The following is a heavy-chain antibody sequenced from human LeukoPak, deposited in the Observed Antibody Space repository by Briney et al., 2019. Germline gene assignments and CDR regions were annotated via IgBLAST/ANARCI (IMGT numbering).Heavy chain of an antibody. J-gene: IGHJ3*02. V-gene: IGHV1-2*02. D-gene: IGHD4-17*01. CDR2: INPNSGGT. CDR1: GYIFTRYY. CDR3: ARDPLYGDYEVGVLDAFVI. Sequence: ASVNVSCKASGYIFTRYYMHWVGQAPGQGLEWMGWINPNSGGTNYAQKFQGRVTMTRDTSISTAYMELSRLRSDDTAVYYCARDPLYGDYEVGVLDAFVIWGEGTMVTVSS.